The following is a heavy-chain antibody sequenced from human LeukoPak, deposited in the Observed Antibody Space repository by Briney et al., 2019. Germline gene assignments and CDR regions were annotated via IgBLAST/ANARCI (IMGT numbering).Heavy chain of an antibody. V-gene: IGHV4-39*07. Sequence: SETLSLTCTVSGDSISSSSYYWGWIRQPPGKGLEWIGSIYYSGSTYYNPSLKSRVTISVDTSKNQFSLKLSSVTAADTAVYYCARETNGGISYYYMDVWGKGTTVTVSS. CDR3: ARETNGGISYYYMDV. D-gene: IGHD1-14*01. J-gene: IGHJ6*03. CDR1: GDSISSSSYY. CDR2: IYYSGST.